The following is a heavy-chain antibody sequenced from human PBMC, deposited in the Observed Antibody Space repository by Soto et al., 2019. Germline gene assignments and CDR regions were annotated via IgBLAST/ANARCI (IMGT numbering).Heavy chain of an antibody. CDR3: VRMKTGGSRPIDP. V-gene: IGHV4-30-4*01. J-gene: IGHJ5*02. Sequence: ASETMSLNCTVSDESIKRSASLYTWKRQPPGEGLEYIGYIYYTGTISYKPSLQSRAAISLDTSKNQFSLKLASATATDTAVYYCVRMKTGGSRPIDPWGQGTLVTVSS. CDR1: DESIKRSASL. CDR2: IYYTGTI. D-gene: IGHD2-15*01.